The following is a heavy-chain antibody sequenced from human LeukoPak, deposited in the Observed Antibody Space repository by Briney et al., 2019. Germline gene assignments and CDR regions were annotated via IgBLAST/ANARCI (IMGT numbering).Heavy chain of an antibody. V-gene: IGHV3-74*01. Sequence: GGSLRLSCAASGFTFSDYWMHWVRQAPGKGLVWVSRLTSDGRSTSYADSVKGRFTMSRDNAKNTLFLQMNSLRDEDTAVYYCARGASTYSDYWGQGTPVTVSS. CDR2: LTSDGRST. J-gene: IGHJ4*02. CDR3: ARGASTYSDY. CDR1: GFTFSDYW.